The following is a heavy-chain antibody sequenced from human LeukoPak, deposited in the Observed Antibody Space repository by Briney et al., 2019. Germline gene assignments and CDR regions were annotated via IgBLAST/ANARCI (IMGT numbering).Heavy chain of an antibody. CDR3: ARVFHNYDFWSGYSY. CDR1: GYTFTGYY. CDR2: INPNSGGT. J-gene: IGHJ4*02. V-gene: IGHV1-2*02. D-gene: IGHD3-3*01. Sequence: ASVKVSFKASGYTFTGYYMHWVRQAPGQGLEWMGWINPNSGGTNYAQKFQGRVTMTRDTSISTAYMELSRLRSDDTAVYYCARVFHNYDFWSGYSYWGQGTLVTVSS.